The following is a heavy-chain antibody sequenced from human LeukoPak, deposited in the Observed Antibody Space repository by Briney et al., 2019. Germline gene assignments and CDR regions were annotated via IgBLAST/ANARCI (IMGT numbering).Heavy chain of an antibody. CDR2: IYTSVSA. V-gene: IGHV4-4*07. CDR1: GDSISGFY. Sequence: SETLSLTCTVSGDSISGFYWNWLRQPAGKGLEWIGRIYTSVSANYNPSLKSRVTMSVDTSKNQFSLKLRSVTAADTAVYYCARDDMVGTYHAFLRYWGQGTLVTVSS. J-gene: IGHJ4*02. CDR3: ARDDMVGTYHAFLRY. D-gene: IGHD2-21*02.